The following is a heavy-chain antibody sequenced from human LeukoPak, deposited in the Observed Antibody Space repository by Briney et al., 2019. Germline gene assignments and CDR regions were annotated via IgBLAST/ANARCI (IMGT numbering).Heavy chain of an antibody. D-gene: IGHD5-24*01. J-gene: IGHJ4*02. Sequence: GGSLRLSCAASGFTFSSYGMHWVRQAPGKGLEWVAVIWYDGSNKYYADSVKGRFTISRDNSKNTLYLQMNSLRAEDTAVYYCARGRDGYNLLDYWGQGTLVTVSS. CDR1: GFTFSSYG. CDR3: ARGRDGYNLLDY. V-gene: IGHV3-33*01. CDR2: IWYDGSNK.